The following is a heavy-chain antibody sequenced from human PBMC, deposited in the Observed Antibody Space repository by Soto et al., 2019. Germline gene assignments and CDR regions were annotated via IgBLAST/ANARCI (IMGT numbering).Heavy chain of an antibody. CDR1: GFTFSTYD. CDR2: IGSAHDP. CDR3: TRAYLGRLPRRADYYYALDV. D-gene: IGHD1-26*01. Sequence: PGGSLRLSCAASGFTFSTYDMHWVRQVPVKGLEWVSAIGSAHDPYYLGSVKGRFSSSRENAKNSLYLQMNSLTTGDTAVYYGTRAYLGRLPRRADYYYALDVWGQGTTVTVSS. V-gene: IGHV3-13*05. J-gene: IGHJ6*02.